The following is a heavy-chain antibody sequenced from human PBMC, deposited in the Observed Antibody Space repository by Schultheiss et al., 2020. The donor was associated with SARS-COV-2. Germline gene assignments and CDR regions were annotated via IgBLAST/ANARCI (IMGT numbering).Heavy chain of an antibody. CDR3: AIDPNWGSGDS. V-gene: IGHV3-30-3*01. CDR1: GFTFSTYA. J-gene: IGHJ5*01. Sequence: GGSLRLSCAASGFTFSTYAMNWVRQAPGKGLEWVAVISHDGGNKDYADSVKGRFTISRDNSKNTLYLQMNSLRVDDTAVYYCAIDPNWGSGDSWGQGTLVTVSS. CDR2: ISHDGGNK. D-gene: IGHD7-27*01.